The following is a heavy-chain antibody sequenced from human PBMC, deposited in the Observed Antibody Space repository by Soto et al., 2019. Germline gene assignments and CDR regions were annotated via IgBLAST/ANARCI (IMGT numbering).Heavy chain of an antibody. V-gene: IGHV4-59*08. Sequence: SETLSLTCTVSGGSISSYYWSWIRQPPGKGLEWIGYIYYSGSTNYNPSLKSRVTISVDTSKNQFSLKLSSVTAADTAVYYCARISPRHGWFDPWGQGTLVTVSS. CDR2: IYYSGST. CDR1: GGSISSYY. J-gene: IGHJ5*02. CDR3: ARISPRHGWFDP.